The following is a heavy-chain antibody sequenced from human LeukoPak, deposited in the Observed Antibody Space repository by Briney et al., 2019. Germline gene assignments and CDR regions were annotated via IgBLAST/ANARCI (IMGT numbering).Heavy chain of an antibody. CDR2: IKQDGSEK. CDR1: GFTFSNYW. Sequence: GGSLRLSCAASGFTFSNYWMSWVRQAPGKGLEWVANIKQDGSEKNYVNSVKGRFTISRDNAKNSLFLQMNSLRAEDTAIYYCAREDDWNYEDYWGQGTLVTVSS. CDR3: AREDDWNYEDY. V-gene: IGHV3-7*01. J-gene: IGHJ4*02. D-gene: IGHD1-7*01.